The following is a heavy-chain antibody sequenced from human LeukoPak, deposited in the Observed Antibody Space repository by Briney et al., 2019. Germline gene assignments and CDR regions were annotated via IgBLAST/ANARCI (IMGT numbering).Heavy chain of an antibody. J-gene: IGHJ4*02. V-gene: IGHV4-59*01. CDR1: GGSISSYY. Sequence: SETLSLTCTVSGGSISSYYWSWIRQPPGKGLEWIGYIYYSGSTNYNPSLKSRVTISVDTSKNQFSLKLSSVTAADTAVYYCARDRRGGQWLGGYYFDYWGQGTLVTVSS. CDR2: IYYSGST. D-gene: IGHD6-19*01. CDR3: ARDRRGGQWLGGYYFDY.